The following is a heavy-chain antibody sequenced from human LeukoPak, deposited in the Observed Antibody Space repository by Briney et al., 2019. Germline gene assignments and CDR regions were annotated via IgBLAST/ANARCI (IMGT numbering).Heavy chain of an antibody. J-gene: IGHJ4*02. Sequence: ASVKVSCKASGYTFTSYDINWVRQATGQGLEWMGWMNPNSGNTGYAQRFQDRVTMTRNASISTAYMELSSLGSEDTAVYYCARGASLRAVVVGASTSPPMPYDFWGQGTLVTVSS. CDR3: ARGASLRAVVVGASTSPPMPYDF. V-gene: IGHV1-8*01. CDR2: MNPNSGNT. D-gene: IGHD2-15*01. CDR1: GYTFTSYD.